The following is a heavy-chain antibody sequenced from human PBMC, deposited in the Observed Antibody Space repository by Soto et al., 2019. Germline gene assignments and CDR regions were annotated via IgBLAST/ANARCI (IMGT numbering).Heavy chain of an antibody. Sequence: PGGSLRLSCAASGLTFSSFAMSWVRQAPGKGLEWGSGISGSGGSTYYADSVKGRFTISRDNSKNSLYLQRNSLRAEDTAVYYCSTPGETSHWGDDAFDIWGQETMVAVSS. V-gene: IGHV3-23*01. J-gene: IGHJ3*02. CDR2: ISGSGGST. D-gene: IGHD7-27*01. CDR1: GLTFSSFA. CDR3: STPGETSHWGDDAFDI.